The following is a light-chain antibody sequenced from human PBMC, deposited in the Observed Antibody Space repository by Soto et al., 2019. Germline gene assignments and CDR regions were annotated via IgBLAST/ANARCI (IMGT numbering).Light chain of an antibody. CDR2: DVS. V-gene: IGLV2-14*03. CDR3: SSYTTSNTRQIV. J-gene: IGLJ1*01. Sequence: QSALTQPASMSVSPGQSITIYCTGTSSDVGGYNYVSWYQHHPGKAPKLLIYDVSNRPSGISNRFSGSKSDNTASLTISGLQPEDEADYYCSSYTTSNTRQIVFGTGTKVTVL. CDR1: SSDVGGYNY.